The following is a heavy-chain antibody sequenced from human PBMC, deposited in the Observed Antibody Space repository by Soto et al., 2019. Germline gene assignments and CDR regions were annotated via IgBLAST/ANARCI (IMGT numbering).Heavy chain of an antibody. CDR1: GFTFSSYA. CDR2: ISGSGGST. D-gene: IGHD3-22*01. Sequence: GGSLRLSCAASGFTFSSYAMSWVRQAPGKGLEWVSAISGSGGSTYYADSVKGRFTISRDNSKNTLYLQMNSLRAEDTAVYYCAKDRGAYYYDSSGYYHTWGQGTLVTV. V-gene: IGHV3-23*01. CDR3: AKDRGAYYYDSSGYYHT. J-gene: IGHJ4*02.